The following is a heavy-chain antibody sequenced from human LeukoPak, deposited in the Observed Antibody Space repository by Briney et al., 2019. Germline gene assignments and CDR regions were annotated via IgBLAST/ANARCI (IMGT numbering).Heavy chain of an antibody. D-gene: IGHD5-12*01. CDR2: IYYSGST. CDR3: ARGSAMDIVAPFDY. CDR1: GGSISSSSYY. V-gene: IGHV4-39*07. J-gene: IGHJ4*02. Sequence: SETLSLTCAVSGGSISSSSYYWGWIRQPPGKGLEWIGSIYYSGSTYYNPSLKSRVTISVDTSKNQFSLKLSSVTAADTAVYYCARGSAMDIVAPFDYWGQGTLVTVSS.